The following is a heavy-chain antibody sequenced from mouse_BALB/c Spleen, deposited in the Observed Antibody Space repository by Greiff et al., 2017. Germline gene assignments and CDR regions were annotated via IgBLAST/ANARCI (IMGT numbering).Heavy chain of an antibody. J-gene: IGHJ4*01. V-gene: IGHV2-9*02. Sequence: QVQLQQSGPGLVAPSQSLSISCTVSGFSLTSYGVHWVRQPPGKGLEWLGVIWAGGSTNYNSAIMYRLSIIKDNSKSQVYLKMNSLQTDDTAMYYCARDQLTGYAMDYWGQGTSVTVSS. D-gene: IGHD4-1*01. CDR2: IWAGGST. CDR3: ARDQLTGYAMDY. CDR1: GFSLTSYG.